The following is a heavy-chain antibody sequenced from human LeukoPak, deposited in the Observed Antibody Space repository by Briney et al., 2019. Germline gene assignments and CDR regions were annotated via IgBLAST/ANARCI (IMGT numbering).Heavy chain of an antibody. D-gene: IGHD6-19*01. CDR2: IYHSGNT. V-gene: IGHV4-39*07. Sequence: SETLSLTCTVSGGSISSSSYYWGWIRQPPGKGLEWIGNIYHSGNTYYNSSLKSRVTISVDTSKNQFSLRLTSVTAADTAVYYCARVSTGWYHYFDSWGQGTLVTVSS. CDR1: GGSISSSSYY. CDR3: ARVSTGWYHYFDS. J-gene: IGHJ4*02.